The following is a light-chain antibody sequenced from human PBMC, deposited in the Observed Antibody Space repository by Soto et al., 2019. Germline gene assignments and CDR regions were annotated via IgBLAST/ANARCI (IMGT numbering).Light chain of an antibody. J-gene: IGKJ5*01. CDR3: QQYGSSPWT. V-gene: IGKV3-20*01. CDR1: QSVSSY. Sequence: EIVLTQSPATLSLSPGERATLSCRASQSVSSYLAWYQQKPGQAPRLLIYDASRRATGIPESFSGSGSGTDFTLTINRLEPEDFAVYYCQQYGSSPWTFGQGTRLEIK. CDR2: DAS.